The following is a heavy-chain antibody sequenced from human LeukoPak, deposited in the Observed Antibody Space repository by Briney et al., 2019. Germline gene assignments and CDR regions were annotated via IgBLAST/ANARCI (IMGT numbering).Heavy chain of an antibody. D-gene: IGHD3-10*01. Sequence: PGRSLRLSCAASGFTFDDYAMHWVRQAPGKGLEWVSGISWNSGSIGYADSVKGRFTISRDNAKNSLYLQMNSLRAEDMALYYCAKDRKDGSGSYGAFDIWGQGTMVTVSS. J-gene: IGHJ3*02. CDR2: ISWNSGSI. V-gene: IGHV3-9*03. CDR1: GFTFDDYA. CDR3: AKDRKDGSGSYGAFDI.